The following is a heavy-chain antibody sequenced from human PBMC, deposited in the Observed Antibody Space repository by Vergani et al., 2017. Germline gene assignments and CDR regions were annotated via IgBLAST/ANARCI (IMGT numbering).Heavy chain of an antibody. CDR2: ISYDGNKK. CDR3: ARDFLTRVTTLDYYYMGV. D-gene: IGHD1-1*01. CDR1: GFPFSDYG. J-gene: IGHJ6*03. Sequence: QVQLVESGGGEVQPGRSLRLSCSAAGFPFSDYGVHCVRQAPGKGLEWVSVISYDGNKKNYADSVKGRFTISRDNSKNTLYLEMNALRAEDTAVYYCARDFLTRVTTLDYYYMGVWGKGTTGTVSS. V-gene: IGHV3-30*03.